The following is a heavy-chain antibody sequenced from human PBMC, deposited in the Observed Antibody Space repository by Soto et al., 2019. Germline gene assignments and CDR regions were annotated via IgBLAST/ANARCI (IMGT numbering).Heavy chain of an antibody. Sequence: EVQLVESGGGWVQPGGPPRLSGPPSGFTASSSYISWVRQAPGKRLEWLSTIYSRASTNYADSVRGRFTISRDDSKNTMYLKMNSLSVVETAVYYCTREASGSGWGWQGSFEYWGQGTLVTVSS. CDR1: GFTASSSY. V-gene: IGHV3-66*01. CDR3: TREASGSGWGWQGSFEY. J-gene: IGHJ4*02. CDR2: IYSRAST. D-gene: IGHD6-19*01.